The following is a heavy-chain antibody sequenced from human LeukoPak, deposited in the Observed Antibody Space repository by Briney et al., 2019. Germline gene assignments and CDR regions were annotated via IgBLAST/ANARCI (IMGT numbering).Heavy chain of an antibody. CDR2: ISAGGGDT. CDR1: GFTFRTVA. CDR3: AKGHSDYGTGFDW. Sequence: AGGSLRLSCAASGFTFRTVAMSWVRKAPGKGLECVSVISAGGGDTYYADSVKGRLTISRDNSKITLYLQMTSLRVEDTAVYYCAKGHSDYGTGFDWWGQGTVVTVSS. V-gene: IGHV3-23*01. D-gene: IGHD4-17*01. J-gene: IGHJ4*02.